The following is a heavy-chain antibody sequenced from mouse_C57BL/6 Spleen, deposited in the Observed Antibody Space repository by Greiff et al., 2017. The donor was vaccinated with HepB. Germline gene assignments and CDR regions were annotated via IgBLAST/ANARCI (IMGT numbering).Heavy chain of an antibody. V-gene: IGHV1-52*01. CDR3: ARSRFPMAY. J-gene: IGHJ4*01. Sequence: QVQLQQPGAELVRPGSSVKLSCKASGYTFTSYWMHWVKQRPIQGLEWIGNIDPSDSATHYNQKFKDKATLTVDKSSSTAYMQLSSVTSEASAVYYCARSRFPMAYWGQGTSVTVSS. CDR1: GYTFTSYW. CDR2: IDPSDSAT.